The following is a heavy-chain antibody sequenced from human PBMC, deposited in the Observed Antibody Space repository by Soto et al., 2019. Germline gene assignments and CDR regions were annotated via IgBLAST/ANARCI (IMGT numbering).Heavy chain of an antibody. CDR3: AIGGGQIYYSGMDV. V-gene: IGHV3-11*01. D-gene: IGHD3-3*01. CDR1: GFFCSDYY. J-gene: IGHJ6*02. Sequence: GGALSLSCEASGFFCSDYYISWIRQAPGKGLETLCYISGTGDTTSYADSVRGRFTISRDNAKNSLFLHLNSLSAGDTAVYYCAIGGGQIYYSGMDVWGQGTTVTVSS. CDR2: ISGTGDTT.